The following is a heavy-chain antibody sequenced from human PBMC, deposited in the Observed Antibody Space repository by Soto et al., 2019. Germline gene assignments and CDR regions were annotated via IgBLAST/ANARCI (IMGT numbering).Heavy chain of an antibody. CDR3: ARSAYLGDYSWFDP. CDR2: IYYSGST. Sequence: QVHLQESGPGLVKPSQTPSLTCTVSGGSISSGGYYWSWIRQHPGKGLEWIGYIYYSGSTYYNPSLKSRVTISLDTSKNQFSLKLSSVTAAATAVDYCARSAYLGDYSWFDPWGQGTLVTVSS. J-gene: IGHJ5*02. D-gene: IGHD4-17*01. V-gene: IGHV4-31*03. CDR1: GGSISSGGYY.